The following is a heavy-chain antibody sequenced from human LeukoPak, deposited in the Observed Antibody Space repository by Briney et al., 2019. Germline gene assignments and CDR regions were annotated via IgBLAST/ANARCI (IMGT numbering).Heavy chain of an antibody. CDR3: ATAYSNYENYFDY. Sequence: GASVKVSCKASGYTFTSYYVHWVRQAPGQGLEWMGWINPNSGGTNYAQKFQGRVTMTRDTSISTACMELSRLRSDDTAVYYCATAYSNYENYFDYWGQGTLVTVSS. CDR1: GYTFTSYY. D-gene: IGHD4-11*01. J-gene: IGHJ4*02. CDR2: INPNSGGT. V-gene: IGHV1-2*02.